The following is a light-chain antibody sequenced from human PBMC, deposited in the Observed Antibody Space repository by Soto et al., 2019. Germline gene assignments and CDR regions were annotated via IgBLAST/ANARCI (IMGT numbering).Light chain of an antibody. CDR2: DAY. CDR1: QSFRGL. V-gene: IGKV3-11*01. CDR3: QQRHMWPIT. J-gene: IGKJ5*01. Sequence: EVALTQSPVTLSLSPGESATLSSRASQSFRGLLAWYQQKPGQAPRLLIYDAYNRATGIPPRFSGSGSGTDFTLTISSLEPEDSAVYYCQQRHMWPITFGQGTRLEIK.